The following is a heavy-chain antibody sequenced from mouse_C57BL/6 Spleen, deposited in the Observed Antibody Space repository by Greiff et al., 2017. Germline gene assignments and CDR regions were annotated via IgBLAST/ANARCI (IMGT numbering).Heavy chain of an antibody. J-gene: IGHJ2*01. D-gene: IGHD2-2*01. V-gene: IGHV1-55*01. CDR3: ATSTMVTTMDY. CDR2: IYPGSGST. CDR1: GYTFTSYW. Sequence: QVQLQQPGAELVKPGASVKLSCKASGYTFTSYWITWVKQRPGQGLEWIGDIYPGSGSTNYNEKFKSKATLTVDTSSSTAYMQLSSLTSEDSAVYYCATSTMVTTMDYWGQGTTLTVSS.